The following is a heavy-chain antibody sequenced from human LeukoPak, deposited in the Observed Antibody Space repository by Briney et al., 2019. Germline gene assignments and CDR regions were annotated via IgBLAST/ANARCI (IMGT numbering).Heavy chain of an antibody. J-gene: IGHJ4*02. CDR1: GFTFSSYG. CDR2: IWYDGSNK. Sequence: GGSLRLSCAASGFTFSSYGMHWVRRAPGKGLEWVAVIWYDGSNKYYADSVKGRFTISRDNSKNTLYLQMNSLRAEDTAVYYCARDTKEVTTLDYWGQGTLVTVSS. D-gene: IGHD4-17*01. CDR3: ARDTKEVTTLDY. V-gene: IGHV3-33*01.